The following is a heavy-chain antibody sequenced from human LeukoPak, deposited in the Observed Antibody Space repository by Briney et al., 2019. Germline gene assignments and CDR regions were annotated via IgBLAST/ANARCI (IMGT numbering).Heavy chain of an antibody. CDR2: IYYNGST. CDR3: ARAPYDSSGYYFAFDI. Sequence: PSETLSLTCTVSGGSVSSGSYYWSWIRQPPGKGLEWIGYIYYNGSTNYSPSLKSRVTISIDTSKNQFSLKLSSVTAADTAVYYCARAPYDSSGYYFAFDIWGQGTMVTVSS. CDR1: GGSVSSGSYY. D-gene: IGHD3-22*01. J-gene: IGHJ3*02. V-gene: IGHV4-61*01.